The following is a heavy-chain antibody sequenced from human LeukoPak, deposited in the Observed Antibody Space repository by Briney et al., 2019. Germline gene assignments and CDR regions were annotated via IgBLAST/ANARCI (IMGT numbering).Heavy chain of an antibody. Sequence: SGTLSLTCTVSGGSISSGDYYWSWIRQPPGKGLEWIGYIYYSGSTYYNPSLKSRVTISVDTSKNQFSLKLSSVTAADTAVYYCARDAGYSSGWVDYWGQGTLVTVSS. CDR3: ARDAGYSSGWVDY. J-gene: IGHJ4*02. D-gene: IGHD6-19*01. V-gene: IGHV4-30-4*08. CDR2: IYYSGST. CDR1: GGSISSGDYY.